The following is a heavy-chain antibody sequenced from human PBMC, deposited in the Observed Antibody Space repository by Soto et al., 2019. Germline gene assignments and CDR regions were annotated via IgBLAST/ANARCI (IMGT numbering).Heavy chain of an antibody. CDR1: GFTFSNAW. CDR2: IKSKTDGGTT. CDR3: AREITMVRGAPISVALDL. V-gene: IGHV3-15*01. J-gene: IGHJ2*01. Sequence: GGSLRLSCAASGFTFSNAWMSWVRQAPGKGLEWVGRIKSKTDGGTTDYAAPVKGRFTISRDDSKNTLYLQMNSLKTEDTAVYYCAREITMVRGAPISVALDLWGRGTLVTVSS. D-gene: IGHD3-10*01.